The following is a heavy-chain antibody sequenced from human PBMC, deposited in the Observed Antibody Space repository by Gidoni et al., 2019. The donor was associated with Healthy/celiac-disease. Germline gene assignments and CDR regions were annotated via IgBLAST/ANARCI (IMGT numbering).Heavy chain of an antibody. J-gene: IGHJ6*02. CDR2: ISAYNGNT. V-gene: IGHV1-18*01. CDR1: GYTFTSYG. Sequence: QVQLVQSGAEVKKPGASVKVSCKASGYTFTSYGISWVRQAPGQGLEWMGWISAYNGNTNYAQKLQGRVTMTTDTSTSTAYMELRSLRSDDTAVYYCARDGSIVVVPAASHYYYGMDVWGQGTTVTVSS. D-gene: IGHD2-2*01. CDR3: ARDGSIVVVPAASHYYYGMDV.